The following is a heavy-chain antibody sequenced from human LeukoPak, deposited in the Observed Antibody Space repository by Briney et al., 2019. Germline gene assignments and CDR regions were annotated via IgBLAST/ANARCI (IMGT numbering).Heavy chain of an antibody. V-gene: IGHV3-30*03. CDR1: GVTFSSYG. Sequence: GGSLRLSCAASGVTFSSYGMHCVRQAPGEGLGWVALITYEVSYKYFSDSLKSRFTFSSDTSKNTLYLQMNSLRAQDTAVYYCARDLSPVVRASPMGYWGQGTLVTVSS. J-gene: IGHJ4*02. D-gene: IGHD3-10*01. CDR2: ITYEVSYK. CDR3: ARDLSPVVRASPMGY.